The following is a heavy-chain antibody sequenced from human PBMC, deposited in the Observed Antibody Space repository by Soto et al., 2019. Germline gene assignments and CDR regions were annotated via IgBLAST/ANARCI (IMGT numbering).Heavy chain of an antibody. CDR3: ARGSHCSGGSCYSWGGDYFDY. Sequence: QVQLQESGPGLVKPSGTLSLTCAVSSGSISSSNWWSWVRQPPGKGLGGIGEIYHSGSTNYNPSLKSRVTISVDKSKNQFSLKLSSVTAADTAVYYCARGSHCSGGSCYSWGGDYFDYWGQGTLVTVSS. CDR1: SGSISSSNW. V-gene: IGHV4-4*02. D-gene: IGHD2-15*01. J-gene: IGHJ4*02. CDR2: IYHSGST.